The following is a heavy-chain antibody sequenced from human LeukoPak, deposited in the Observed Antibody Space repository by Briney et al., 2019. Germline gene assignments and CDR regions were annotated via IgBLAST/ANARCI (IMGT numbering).Heavy chain of an antibody. Sequence: GGSLRLSCAASGFTFSSYWMSWVRQAPGKGLEWVANIKQDGSDKCYVDSVKGRFTISRDNAKNSLYLQINSLRAEDTAVYYCARKTVVGSYFDYWGQGTPVTVSS. J-gene: IGHJ4*02. CDR2: IKQDGSDK. CDR1: GFTFSSYW. D-gene: IGHD4-23*01. V-gene: IGHV3-7*03. CDR3: ARKTVVGSYFDY.